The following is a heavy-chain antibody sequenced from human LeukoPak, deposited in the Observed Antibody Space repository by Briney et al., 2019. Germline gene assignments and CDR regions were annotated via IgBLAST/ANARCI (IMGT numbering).Heavy chain of an antibody. CDR2: MNQDGSQK. V-gene: IGHV3-7*01. CDR3: ASGSLARGGSDY. J-gene: IGHJ4*02. CDR1: GFTFSSYW. Sequence: GGSLRLSCAASGFTFSSYWMSWVRLAPGRGLEWVANMNQDGSQKYYVDSVKDRFTISRDNAKNSLYLQMNSLRDEDTAVYYCASGSLARGGSDYWGQGTLVTVSS. D-gene: IGHD2-2*03.